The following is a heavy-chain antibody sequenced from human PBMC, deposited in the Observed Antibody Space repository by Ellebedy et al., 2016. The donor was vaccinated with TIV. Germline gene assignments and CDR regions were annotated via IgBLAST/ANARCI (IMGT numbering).Heavy chain of an antibody. J-gene: IGHJ3*01. CDR1: GFSFSNYW. Sequence: GESLKISCVASGFSFSNYWMSWVRQAPGKGLEWVANIRLDGGDKYYVDSVKGRFTVSRDNAKNSLYLQMTSLRADDTGVYYCATDGSYGDYRTPRHAFVFWGQGTRVTVSS. CDR3: ATDGSYGDYRTPRHAFVF. CDR2: IRLDGGDK. V-gene: IGHV3-7*01. D-gene: IGHD4-17*01.